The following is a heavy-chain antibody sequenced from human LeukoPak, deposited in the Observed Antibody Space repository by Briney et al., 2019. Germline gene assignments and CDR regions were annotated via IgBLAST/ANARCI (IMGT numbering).Heavy chain of an antibody. Sequence: GESLNISCKGSGYSFTSYWISWVRQMPGQGLEWMGRIDPSDSYTNYSPSFQGHVTISADKSISTAYLQWSSRKASDTAMYYCARQVDIAVAGYDYWGQGTLITVSS. CDR1: GYSFTSYW. CDR2: IDPSDSYT. CDR3: ARQVDIAVAGYDY. D-gene: IGHD6-13*01. J-gene: IGHJ4*02. V-gene: IGHV5-10-1*01.